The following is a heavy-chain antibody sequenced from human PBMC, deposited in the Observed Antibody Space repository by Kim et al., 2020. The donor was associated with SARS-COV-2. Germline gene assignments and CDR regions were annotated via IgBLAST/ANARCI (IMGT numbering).Heavy chain of an antibody. CDR3: ARGKPDYYGLDV. V-gene: IGHV6-1*01. CDR1: GDSVSSNSAA. J-gene: IGHJ6*02. CDR2: TFYRSKWYN. Sequence: SQTLSLTCAISGDSVSSNSAAWNWIRQSPSRGLEWLGRTFYRSKWYNEYAVSVKSRIAINPDTSKNQFSLQLNSVTPEDTAVYFCARGKPDYYGLDVWGQRTTVTVSS.